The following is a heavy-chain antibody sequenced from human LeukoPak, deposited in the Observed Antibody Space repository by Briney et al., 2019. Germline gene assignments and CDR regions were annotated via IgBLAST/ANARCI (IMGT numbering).Heavy chain of an antibody. CDR1: GGSISSYY. CDR3: AATHEIYDSSGYYYFFPDFQH. V-gene: IGHV4-39*01. J-gene: IGHJ1*01. Sequence: KPSETLSLTCTVSGGSISSYYWGWIRQPPGKGLEWIGSIYYSGSTYYNPSLKSRVTISVDTSKNQFSLKLSSVTAADTAVYYCAATHEIYDSSGYYYFFPDFQHWGQGTLVTVSS. D-gene: IGHD3-22*01. CDR2: IYYSGST.